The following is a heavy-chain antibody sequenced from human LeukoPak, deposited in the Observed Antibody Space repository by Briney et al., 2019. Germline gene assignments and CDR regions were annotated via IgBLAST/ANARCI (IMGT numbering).Heavy chain of an antibody. V-gene: IGHV4-59*08. CDR3: ARGYQLLLFDY. J-gene: IGHJ4*02. Sequence: SETLSLTCTVSGGSISSYYWSWIRQPPGKGLEWIGYIYYSGSTNYNPSLKSRVTISVDTSKNQFSLKLSSVTAADTAVYYCARGYQLLLFDYWGQGTLVTVSS. CDR1: GGSISSYY. CDR2: IYYSGST. D-gene: IGHD2-2*01.